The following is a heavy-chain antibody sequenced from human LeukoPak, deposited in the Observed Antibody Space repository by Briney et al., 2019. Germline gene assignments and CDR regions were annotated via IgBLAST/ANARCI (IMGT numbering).Heavy chain of an antibody. D-gene: IGHD3-9*01. CDR2: IIPIFGTA. Sequence: ASVKVSCKASGGTFSSYAISWVRQAPGQGLEWMGGIIPIFGTANYAQKFQGRVTITADESTSTAYMELSGLRSEDTAVYYCASGNTIFNWFDPWGQGTLVTVSS. CDR3: ASGNTIFNWFDP. J-gene: IGHJ5*02. V-gene: IGHV1-69*13. CDR1: GGTFSSYA.